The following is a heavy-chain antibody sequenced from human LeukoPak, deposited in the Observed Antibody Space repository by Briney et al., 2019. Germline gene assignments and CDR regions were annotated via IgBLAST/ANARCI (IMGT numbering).Heavy chain of an antibody. V-gene: IGHV1-69*05. CDR3: ASYYDSSGAPFDY. CDR1: GGTFSSYA. Sequence: SVKVSCKASGGTFSSYAISWVRQAPGQGLEWMRGIIPIFGTANYAQKFQGRVTITTDESTSTAYMELSSLRSEDTAVYYCASYYDSSGAPFDYWGQGTLVTVSS. D-gene: IGHD3-22*01. CDR2: IIPIFGTA. J-gene: IGHJ4*02.